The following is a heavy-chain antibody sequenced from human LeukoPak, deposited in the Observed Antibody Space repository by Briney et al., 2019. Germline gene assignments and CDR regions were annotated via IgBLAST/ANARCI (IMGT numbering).Heavy chain of an antibody. CDR1: GGTFSSYA. J-gene: IGHJ6*03. Sequence: GASVKVSCKASGGTFSSYAISWVRQAPGQGLEWMGGIIPIFGTANYAQKFQGRVTITADESTSTAYMELSSLRSEDTAVYYCAGPSGEAGPNYYYYYMDVWGKGTTVTVSS. CDR2: IIPIFGTA. V-gene: IGHV1-69*13. CDR3: AGPSGEAGPNYYYYYMDV. D-gene: IGHD3-10*01.